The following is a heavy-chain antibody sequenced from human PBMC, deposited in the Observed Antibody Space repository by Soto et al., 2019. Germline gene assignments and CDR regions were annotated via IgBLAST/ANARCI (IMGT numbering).Heavy chain of an antibody. CDR2: IYYIGST. V-gene: IGHV4-59*08. CDR1: GGSISSYY. CDR3: ARAHAMTTVTTASCCFVP. J-gene: IGHJ5*02. Sequence: QVQLPESGPGLVKPSETLSLTCTVSGGSISSYYWSWIRQPPGKGLEWIVYIYYIGSTNYNPSLKILVAISLHATMNLFALKLSSVTAADTAVYYCARAHAMTTVTTASCCFVPWGQGTMVSVCS. D-gene: IGHD4-17*01.